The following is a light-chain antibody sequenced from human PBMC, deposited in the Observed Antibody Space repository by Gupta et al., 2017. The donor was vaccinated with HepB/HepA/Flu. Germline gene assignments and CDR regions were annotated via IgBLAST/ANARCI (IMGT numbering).Light chain of an antibody. J-gene: IGLJ2*01. Sequence: QSVLTQPPSASGTPGHRVTIHCSGSSSNIGSNTVNWYQQLPGTAPKLLIYSNNQRPSGVPDRFSGSKSGTSASLAISGLQSEDEADYYCAAWDDSLNGVVFGGGTKLTVL. CDR2: SNN. V-gene: IGLV1-44*01. CDR1: SSNIGSNT. CDR3: AAWDDSLNGVV.